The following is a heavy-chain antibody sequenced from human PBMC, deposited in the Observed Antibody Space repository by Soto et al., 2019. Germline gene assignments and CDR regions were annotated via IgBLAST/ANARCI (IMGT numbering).Heavy chain of an antibody. CDR3: AKKPVIGIRPLYYMDV. Sequence: SVKVACKASGGTFSSYAISWVRQAPGQGLEWMGGIIPIFGTANYAQKFQGRVTITADESTSTAYMELSSLRAEDTAVYYCAKKPVIGIRPLYYMDVWGKGTTVTVSS. J-gene: IGHJ6*03. V-gene: IGHV1-69*13. D-gene: IGHD5-18*01. CDR1: GGTFSSYA. CDR2: IIPIFGTA.